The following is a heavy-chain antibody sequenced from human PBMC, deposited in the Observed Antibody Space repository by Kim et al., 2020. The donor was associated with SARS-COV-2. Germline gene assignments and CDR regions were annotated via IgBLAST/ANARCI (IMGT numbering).Heavy chain of an antibody. CDR3: ARSGWFPYYYYGMDV. Sequence: ASVKVSCKASGYTFTSYGISWVRQAPGQGLEWMGWISAYNGNTNYAQKLQGRVTMTTDTSTSTAYMELRSLRSDDTAVYYCARSGWFPYYYYGMDVWGQGTTVTVSS. CDR2: ISAYNGNT. J-gene: IGHJ6*02. CDR1: GYTFTSYG. V-gene: IGHV1-18*01. D-gene: IGHD6-19*01.